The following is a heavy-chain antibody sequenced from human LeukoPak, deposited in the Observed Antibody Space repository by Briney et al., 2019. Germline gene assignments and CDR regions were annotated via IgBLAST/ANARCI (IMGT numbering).Heavy chain of an antibody. Sequence: GGSLRLSCAASGFTVSSNYMSWVRQAPGKGLEWVSVIYRGGSTYYADSVKGRFTISRDNAKNSLYLQMNSLRDEDTAVYYCARDRDTSSWYVVPFDYWGQGTLVTVSS. CDR1: GFTVSSNY. V-gene: IGHV3-66*01. J-gene: IGHJ4*01. CDR2: IYRGGST. CDR3: ARDRDTSSWYVVPFDY. D-gene: IGHD6-13*01.